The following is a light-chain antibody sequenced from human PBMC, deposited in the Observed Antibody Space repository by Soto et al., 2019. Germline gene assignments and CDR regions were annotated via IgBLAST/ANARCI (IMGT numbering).Light chain of an antibody. J-gene: IGKJ5*01. CDR1: QSVDNY. Sequence: EIVLTQSPATLSLSPGERATLSCRASQSVDNYLAWFQLKPGQAPRLLIYDASNRATGIPARFSGSGSGTDFTLTISSLAPEDFAVYYCQQRSHWPLTFGHGTRLEI. CDR2: DAS. CDR3: QQRSHWPLT. V-gene: IGKV3-11*01.